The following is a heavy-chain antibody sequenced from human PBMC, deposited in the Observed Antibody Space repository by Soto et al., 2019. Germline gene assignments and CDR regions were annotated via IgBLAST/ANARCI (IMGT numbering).Heavy chain of an antibody. CDR1: GGSISSGGYY. CDR3: ARGGNCSSTSCPLGSYYGMDV. V-gene: IGHV4-31*03. CDR2: IYYSGST. J-gene: IGHJ6*02. D-gene: IGHD2-2*01. Sequence: PSETLSLTCTVSGGSISSGGYYWSWIRQHPGKGLEWIGYIYYSGSTYYNPSLKSRVTRSVDTSKKQFSLKLSSVTAADTAVYYCARGGNCSSTSCPLGSYYGMDVWGQGTTVTVSS.